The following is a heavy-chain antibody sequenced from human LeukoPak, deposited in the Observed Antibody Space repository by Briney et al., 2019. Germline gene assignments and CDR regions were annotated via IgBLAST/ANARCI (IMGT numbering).Heavy chain of an antibody. CDR3: ARGEALAVAERKFDY. CDR1: GFTFSSYS. CDR2: ISSSSSTI. V-gene: IGHV3-48*02. J-gene: IGHJ4*02. Sequence: PGRSLRLSCAASGFTFSSYSMNWVRQAPGKGLEWVSYISSSSSTIYYADSVKGRFTISRDNAKNSLYLQMNSLRDEDTAVYYCARGEALAVAERKFDYWGQGTLVTVSS. D-gene: IGHD6-19*01.